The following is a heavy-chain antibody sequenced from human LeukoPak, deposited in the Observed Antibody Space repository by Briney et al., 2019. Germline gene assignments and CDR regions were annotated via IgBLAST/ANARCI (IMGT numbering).Heavy chain of an antibody. CDR2: INPSGGST. CDR3: AREMATMPRGYYFDY. V-gene: IGHV1-46*01. Sequence: ASVKVSCKASGYTFTSYGISWVRQAPGQGLEWMGIINPSGGSTSYAQKFQGRVTMTRDTSTSTVYMELSSLRSEDTAVYYCAREMATMPRGYYFDYWGQGTLVTVSS. CDR1: GYTFTSYG. D-gene: IGHD5-24*01. J-gene: IGHJ4*02.